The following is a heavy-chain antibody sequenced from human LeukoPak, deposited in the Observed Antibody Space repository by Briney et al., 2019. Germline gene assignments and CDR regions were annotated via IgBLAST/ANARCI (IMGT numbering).Heavy chain of an antibody. D-gene: IGHD6-6*01. V-gene: IGHV3-33*01. Sequence: GGSLRLSCAASGFTFSSYGIHWVRQAPGKGLEWVAVIWYDGSNKYYADSVKGRFTISRDNSKNTQYLQMNSLRAEDTAVYYCARGTGPARPGGYYYYYYMDVWGKGTTVTVS. CDR2: IWYDGSNK. CDR3: ARGTGPARPGGYYYYYYMDV. CDR1: GFTFSSYG. J-gene: IGHJ6*03.